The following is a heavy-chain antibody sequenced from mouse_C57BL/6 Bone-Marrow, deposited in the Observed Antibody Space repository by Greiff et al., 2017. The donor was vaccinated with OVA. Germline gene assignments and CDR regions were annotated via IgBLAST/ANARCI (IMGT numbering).Heavy chain of an antibody. Sequence: QVQLQPSWAELVRPGASVTLSCKASGYTFTDYEMHWVQQTPVHGLEWIGAIDPETGGTAYNQKFKGKAILTADKSSSTAYMELRSLTSEDSAVYYCTRGYSNYYAMDYWGQGTSVTVSS. D-gene: IGHD2-5*01. CDR2: IDPETGGT. CDR1: GYTFTDYE. CDR3: TRGYSNYYAMDY. V-gene: IGHV1-15*01. J-gene: IGHJ4*01.